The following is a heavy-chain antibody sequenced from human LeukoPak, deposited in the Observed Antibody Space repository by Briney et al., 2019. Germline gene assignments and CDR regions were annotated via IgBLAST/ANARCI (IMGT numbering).Heavy chain of an antibody. V-gene: IGHV1-69*13. J-gene: IGHJ4*02. CDR3: ARGDTPNYYDSSGYYYEFDY. CDR1: GGTFSSYA. CDR2: IIPIFGTA. Sequence: ASVKVSCKASGGTFSSYAICWVRQAPGQGLEWMGGIIPIFGTANYAQKFQGRVTITADESTSTAYMELSSLRSEDTAVYYCARGDTPNYYDSSGYYYEFDYWGQGTLVTVSS. D-gene: IGHD3-22*01.